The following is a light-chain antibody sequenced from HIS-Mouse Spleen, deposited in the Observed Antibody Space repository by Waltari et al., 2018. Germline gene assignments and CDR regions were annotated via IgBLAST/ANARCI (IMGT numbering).Light chain of an antibody. CDR3: QQYYSYPYT. J-gene: IGKJ2*01. CDR1: QGISSY. CDR2: AAS. Sequence: AIRMTQSPSSFSASTGDRVTITCRASQGISSYLAWYQKKPGKAPKLLIYAASTLQSGVPSRFSGSGSGTAFTLTISCLQSEDFATYYCQQYYSYPYTFGQGTKLEIK. V-gene: IGKV1-8*01.